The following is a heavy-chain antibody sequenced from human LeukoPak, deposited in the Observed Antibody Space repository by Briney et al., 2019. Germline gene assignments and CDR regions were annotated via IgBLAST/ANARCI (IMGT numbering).Heavy chain of an antibody. CDR3: AREGYSYGVNLDY. Sequence: PGGSLRLSCAASGFTLSNSWMHWVRQVPGKGLVWVSRIKSDGSSTTYADSVKGRFTISRDNAKNTLYLQMNSLRAEDTAVYYCAREGYSYGVNLDYWGQGTLVTVSS. J-gene: IGHJ4*02. CDR2: IKSDGSST. V-gene: IGHV3-74*01. D-gene: IGHD5-18*01. CDR1: GFTLSNSW.